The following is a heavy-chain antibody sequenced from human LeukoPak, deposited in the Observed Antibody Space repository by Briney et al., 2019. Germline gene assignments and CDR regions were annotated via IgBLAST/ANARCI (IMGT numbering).Heavy chain of an antibody. D-gene: IGHD5-24*01. CDR1: GFTFSSYW. V-gene: IGHV3-74*01. CDR3: ARSRDGRGDY. Sequence: GGSLRLSCAASGFTFSSYWMHWVRQAPRQGLVWVSRMNSDGSTTAYADSVKGRFTISRDNAKNTLYLQMNSLRADDTAVYYCARSRDGRGDYWGQGTLVTVSS. CDR2: MNSDGSTT. J-gene: IGHJ4*02.